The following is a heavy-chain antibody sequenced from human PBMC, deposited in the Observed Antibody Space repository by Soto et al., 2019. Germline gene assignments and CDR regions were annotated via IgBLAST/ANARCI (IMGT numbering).Heavy chain of an antibody. V-gene: IGHV1-3*01. Sequence: QVQLVQSGAEVKKPGASVKVSCKASGYTFTSYAMHWVRQAPGQRLEWMGWINAGNGNTKYSQKFQGRVTITRDTSASTAYMELSSRRSEDTDVYYCARAWGGYCTTGVCYGMDDAFEIWGQGTMVTVSS. CDR1: GYTFTSYA. D-gene: IGHD2-8*01. J-gene: IGHJ3*02. CDR3: ARAWGGYCTTGVCYGMDDAFEI. CDR2: INAGNGNT.